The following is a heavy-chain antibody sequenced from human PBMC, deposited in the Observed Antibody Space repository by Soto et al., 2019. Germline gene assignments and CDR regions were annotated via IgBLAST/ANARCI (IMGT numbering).Heavy chain of an antibody. CDR2: ISGSGGNT. D-gene: IGHD2-2*01. CDR1: GFTFNSYA. Sequence: PGGSLRLSCAASGFTFNSYAMSWVRQAPGKGLEWVSGISGSGGNTFYADSVKGRFTVSRDNSKNTLYVEMNLLRAEDTAVYFCTKDRFRAPVKSIDYWGQGTLVTVSS. CDR3: TKDRFRAPVKSIDY. V-gene: IGHV3-23*01. J-gene: IGHJ4*02.